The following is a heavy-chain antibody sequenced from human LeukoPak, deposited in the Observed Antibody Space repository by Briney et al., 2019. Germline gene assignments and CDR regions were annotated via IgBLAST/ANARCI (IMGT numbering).Heavy chain of an antibody. CDR1: GYTFTNYY. D-gene: IGHD1-14*01. Sequence: GASLKVSCKASGYTFTNYYIQWVRQAPGQGLDWMGLISPRTGSTSYAQKFQGRVTMTRDTPTSTVYMELTSLRSEDTAIYYCARDPGLTSSYYYMDVWGKGTTVTVSS. CDR3: ARDPGLTSSYYYMDV. J-gene: IGHJ6*03. V-gene: IGHV1-46*01. CDR2: ISPRTGST.